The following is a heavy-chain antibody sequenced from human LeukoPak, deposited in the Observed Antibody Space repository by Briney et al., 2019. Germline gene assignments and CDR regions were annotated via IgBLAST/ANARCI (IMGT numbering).Heavy chain of an antibody. CDR3: ARGYYDFWSGYSPLDY. D-gene: IGHD3-3*01. CDR1: GYTFTSYA. J-gene: IGHJ4*02. V-gene: IGHV7-4-1*02. Sequence: GASVNVSCKASGYTFTSYAMNWVRQAPGQGLEWMGWINTNTGNPTYAQGFTGRFVFSLDTSVSTAYLQISSLKAEDTAVYYCARGYYDFWSGYSPLDYWGQGTLVTVSS. CDR2: INTNTGNP.